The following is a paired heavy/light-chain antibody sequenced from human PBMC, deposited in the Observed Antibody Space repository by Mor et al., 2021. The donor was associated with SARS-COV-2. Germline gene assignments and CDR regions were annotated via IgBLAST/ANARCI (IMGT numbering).Heavy chain of an antibody. V-gene: IGHV3-15*01. D-gene: IGHD3-22*01. CDR2: INSNTDGGTT. Sequence: EAQLVESGGGLVKPGGSLRLSCAASGFTFSNAWMSWVRQTPGKGLEWVGLINSNTDGGTTDYAAPVKGRFTISRDDSKSTLSLQMNSLKTEDTAMYYCYTLYFYSDSRTFSLRDYWGQGTLVTVSS. CDR1: GFTFSNAW. J-gene: IGHJ4*02. CDR3: YTLYFYSDSRTFSLRDY.
Light chain of an antibody. V-gene: IGKV3-20*01. CDR1: QSVSSSY. CDR3: QQYGSSPWT. CDR2: GAS. J-gene: IGKJ1*01. Sequence: EIVLTQSPGTLSLSPGERATLSCRASQSVSSSYLGWFQQKPGQAPRLLIYGASSRATGIPDRFSGSGSGTDFTLTIRKLEPEDFAVYYCQQYGSSPWTFGQGTKVEIK.